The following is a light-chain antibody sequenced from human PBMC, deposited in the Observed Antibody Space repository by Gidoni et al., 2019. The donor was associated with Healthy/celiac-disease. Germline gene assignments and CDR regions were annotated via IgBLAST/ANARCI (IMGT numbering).Light chain of an antibody. Sequence: ERTESPLSLPVTPGEPASISCRSSQSLRQSNGYNYLDWYLQKPGQSPQLLIYLGSNRASGVPDRFSGSGSGTDFTLKISRVEAEDVGVYYCMQALQTPWTFGQGTKVEIK. CDR1: QSLRQSNGYNY. CDR2: LGS. J-gene: IGKJ1*01. V-gene: IGKV2-28*01. CDR3: MQALQTPWT.